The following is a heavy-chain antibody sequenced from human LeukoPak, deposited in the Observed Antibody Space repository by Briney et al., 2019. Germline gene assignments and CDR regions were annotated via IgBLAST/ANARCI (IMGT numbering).Heavy chain of an antibody. D-gene: IGHD6-13*01. J-gene: IGHJ5*02. CDR1: GYTFTDYY. Sequence: ASVKVSCKASGYTFTDYYVHWVRQAPGQGLEWMGWVNPNSGGTYYAQKFQGRVTMTRDTSIRTAYMELSGLRSGDTAVYYCAREGGGAAPGYWFDPWGQGTLVTVSS. V-gene: IGHV1-2*02. CDR3: AREGGGAAPGYWFDP. CDR2: VNPNSGGT.